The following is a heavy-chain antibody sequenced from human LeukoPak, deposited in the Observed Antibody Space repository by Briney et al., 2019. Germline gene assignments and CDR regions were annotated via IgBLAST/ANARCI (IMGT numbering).Heavy chain of an antibody. D-gene: IGHD3-10*01. CDR3: TTGYSMVRGVMSY. J-gene: IGHJ4*02. CDR1: GFTFNNAW. V-gene: IGHV3-15*01. Sequence: PGGSLRLSCTASGFTFNNAWMTWVRQAPGKGLEWVGRIKSKTDGGTTDYAAPVKGRFTISRDDSKNTLYLQMNSLKTEDTAVYYCTTGYSMVRGVMSYWGQGTLVTVSS. CDR2: IKSKTDGGTT.